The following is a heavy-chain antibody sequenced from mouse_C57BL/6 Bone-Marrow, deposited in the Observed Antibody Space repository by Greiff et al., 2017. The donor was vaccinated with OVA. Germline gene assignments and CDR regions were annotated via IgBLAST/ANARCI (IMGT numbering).Heavy chain of an antibody. V-gene: IGHV5-12*01. J-gene: IGHJ1*03. D-gene: IGHD1-1*01. CDR2: ISNGGGST. CDR3: ARQITTVVYWYFDV. Sequence: EVKLMESGGGLVQPGGSLKLSCAASGFTFSDYYMYWVRQTPEKRLEWVAYISNGGGSTYYPDTVKGRFTISRDNAKNTLYLQMSRLKSEDTAMYYCARQITTVVYWYFDVWGTGTTVTVSS. CDR1: GFTFSDYY.